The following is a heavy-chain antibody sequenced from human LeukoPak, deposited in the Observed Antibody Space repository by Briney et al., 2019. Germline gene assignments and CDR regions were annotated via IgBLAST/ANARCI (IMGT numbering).Heavy chain of an antibody. J-gene: IGHJ5*02. D-gene: IGHD1-1*01. CDR2: IYYSGST. CDR3: ARKTGNWFDP. V-gene: IGHV4-30-4*07. CDR1: GGSLSSGGYS. Sequence: SETLSLACAVSGGSLSSGGYSWSWVRQPPGKGLEWIGYIYYSGSTYYNPSLKSRVTISVDTSKNQFSLKLSSVTAADTAVYYCARKTGNWFDPWGQGTLVTVSS.